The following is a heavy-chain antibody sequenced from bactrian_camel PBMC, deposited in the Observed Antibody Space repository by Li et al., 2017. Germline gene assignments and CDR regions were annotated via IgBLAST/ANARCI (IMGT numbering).Heavy chain of an antibody. V-gene: IGHV3S1*01. CDR3: VRDIGWSTGDY. Sequence: VQLVESGGGSVQAGGSLRLSCAASGYTYNRNCMAWFRQAPGKEREGVARIATGSGNTYYADSVKGRFTISQDNAKNTVYLQIDSLKVEDTALYYCVRDIGWSTGDYWGQGTQVTVS. D-gene: IGHD1*01. CDR2: IATGSGNT. J-gene: IGHJ4*01. CDR1: GYTYNRNC.